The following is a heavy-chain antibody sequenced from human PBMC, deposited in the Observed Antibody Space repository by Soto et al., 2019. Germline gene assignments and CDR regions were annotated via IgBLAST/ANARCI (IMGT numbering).Heavy chain of an antibody. CDR1: GGSISSYY. CDR3: ARSRGYYYGSGSYYNGLYFGY. CDR2: IYYSGST. J-gene: IGHJ4*02. V-gene: IGHV4-59*01. Sequence: ETLSLTCTVSGGSISSYYWSWIRQPPGKGLEWIGYIYYSGSTNYNPSLKSRVTISVDTSKNQFSLKLSSVTAADTAVYYCARSRGYYYGSGSYYNGLYFGYWGQGTLVTVSS. D-gene: IGHD3-10*01.